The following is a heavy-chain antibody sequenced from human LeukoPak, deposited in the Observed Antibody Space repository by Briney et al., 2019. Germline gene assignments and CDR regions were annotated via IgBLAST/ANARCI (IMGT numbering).Heavy chain of an antibody. V-gene: IGHV3-7*01. CDR1: GFTFSCYW. Sequence: GGSLRLSCAASGFTFSCYWMSWVRQAPGKGLEWVANIKQDGSEKYYVDSVKGRFTISRDNAKNSLYLQMNSLRAEDTAVYYCPREVVVAATASPYGMDVWGQGTTVTVSS. CDR3: PREVVVAATASPYGMDV. D-gene: IGHD2-15*01. CDR2: IKQDGSEK. J-gene: IGHJ6*02.